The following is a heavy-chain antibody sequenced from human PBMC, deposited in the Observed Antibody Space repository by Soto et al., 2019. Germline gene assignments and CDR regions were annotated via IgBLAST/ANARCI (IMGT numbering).Heavy chain of an antibody. V-gene: IGHV1-46*03. J-gene: IGHJ3*02. D-gene: IGHD3-3*01. Sequence: GASVKVSCKASGYTFTSYYMHWVRQAPGQGLEWMGIINPSGGSTSYAQKFQGRVTMTRDTSTSTVYMELSSLRSEDTAVYYCARAKRITIFGVVLQNVSDAFDIWGQGTMVTVSS. CDR3: ARAKRITIFGVVLQNVSDAFDI. CDR1: GYTFTSYY. CDR2: INPSGGST.